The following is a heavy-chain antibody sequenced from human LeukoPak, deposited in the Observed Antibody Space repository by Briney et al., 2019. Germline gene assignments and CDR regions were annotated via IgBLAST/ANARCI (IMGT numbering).Heavy chain of an antibody. V-gene: IGHV1-2*02. CDR1: GYTFTSYY. CDR3: ARDTIFGVEGYYYYMDV. D-gene: IGHD3-3*01. Sequence: ASVKVSCKASGYTFTSYYMHWVRQAPGQGLEWMGWINPNSGGTNYAQKFQGRVTMTKDTSISTAYMELSRLRSDDTAVYYCARDTIFGVEGYYYYMDVWGKGTTVTVSS. CDR2: INPNSGGT. J-gene: IGHJ6*03.